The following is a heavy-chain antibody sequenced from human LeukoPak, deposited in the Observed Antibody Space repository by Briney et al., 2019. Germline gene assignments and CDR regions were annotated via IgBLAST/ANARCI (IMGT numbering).Heavy chain of an antibody. V-gene: IGHV4-61*02. J-gene: IGHJ6*02. CDR2: IYTSGRT. CDR1: GGSISSGSYY. Sequence: SETLSLTCTVSGGSISSGSYYWSWIRQPAGKGLEWLGRIYTSGRTNYNPSLKRRATTSVDTYKNQFSLMLSSVTAADAAVYYCARAGSYYYYYGMDVWGQGTTVTVSS. CDR3: ARAGSYYYYYGMDV.